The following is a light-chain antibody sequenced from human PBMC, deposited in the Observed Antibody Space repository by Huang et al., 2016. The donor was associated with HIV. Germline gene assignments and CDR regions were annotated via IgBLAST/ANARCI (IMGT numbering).Light chain of an antibody. Sequence: DIVMTQSPDSMTVSLGERATINCKSSQSVLHSSNNKNYLTWYQQKPGQPPKVLIFCASSRESGVPDRFIGSGSGTDFTLTISNLQAEDVAVYFCHQYYTTPQTFGQGTKVEIK. CDR2: CAS. J-gene: IGKJ1*01. CDR3: HQYYTTPQT. CDR1: QSVLHSSNNKNY. V-gene: IGKV4-1*01.